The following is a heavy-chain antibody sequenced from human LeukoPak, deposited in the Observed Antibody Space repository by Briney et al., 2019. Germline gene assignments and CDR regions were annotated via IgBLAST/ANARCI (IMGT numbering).Heavy chain of an antibody. CDR1: GFTFSSFS. V-gene: IGHV3-21*04. CDR2: ISSSSSYI. J-gene: IGHJ4*02. CDR3: AKPAGDIVVVVAANTPDYFDY. Sequence: GGSLRLSCAASGFTFSSFSMSWARQAPGKGLEWVSSISSSSSYIYYADSEKGRFTISRDNAKNSLYLQMNSLRAEDTAVYYCAKPAGDIVVVVAANTPDYFDYWGQGTLVTVSS. D-gene: IGHD2-15*01.